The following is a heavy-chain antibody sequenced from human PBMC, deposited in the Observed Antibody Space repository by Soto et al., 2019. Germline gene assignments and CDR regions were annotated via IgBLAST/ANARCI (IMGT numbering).Heavy chain of an antibody. CDR2: IYYSGRT. Sequence: SETLSLTCTASGGSISSGGYFWSWVRQHPGKGLEWIGNIYYSGRTYYNPSLKSRVTISVDTSKNQFSLKLSSVTAADTAVYYCARFAKEENPKVGSWYYFDYWGQGTRVTVSS. J-gene: IGHJ4*02. CDR3: ARFAKEENPKVGSWYYFDY. D-gene: IGHD6-13*01. CDR1: GGSISSGGYF. V-gene: IGHV4-31*03.